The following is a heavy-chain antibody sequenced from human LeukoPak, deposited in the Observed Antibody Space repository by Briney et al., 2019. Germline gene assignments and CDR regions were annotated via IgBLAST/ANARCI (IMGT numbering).Heavy chain of an antibody. V-gene: IGHV3-23*01. J-gene: IGHJ4*02. D-gene: IGHD5-18*01. CDR1: GFTFSSYA. CDR2: ISSSGGST. CDR3: AKDEDPYNVDTSFDY. Sequence: PGGSLRLSCAASGFTFSSYAMSWVRQAPGKGLEWVSAISSSGGSTYYADSVKGRLTISRDNSKNTLYLQMNSLRAEDTAVYYCAKDEDPYNVDTSFDYWGQGTLVTVSS.